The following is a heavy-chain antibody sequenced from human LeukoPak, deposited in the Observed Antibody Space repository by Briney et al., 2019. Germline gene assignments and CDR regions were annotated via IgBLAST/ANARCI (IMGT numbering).Heavy chain of an antibody. J-gene: IGHJ4*02. D-gene: IGHD4-11*01. CDR2: MYSGGAT. CDR3: ARDPSPYYSDYGH. Sequence: GGSLRLPCAASGVTVSSSYMSWVRQAPGKGLEWVSIMYSGGATDYADSVRGRFTISRDNSKNTLYLQMNSLRVEDTAVYYCARDPSPYYSDYGHWGQGTLVTVSS. V-gene: IGHV3-66*01. CDR1: GVTVSSSY.